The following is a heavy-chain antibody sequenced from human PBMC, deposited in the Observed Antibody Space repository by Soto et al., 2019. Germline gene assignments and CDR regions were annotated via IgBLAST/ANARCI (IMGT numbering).Heavy chain of an antibody. CDR2: TYYRSRWHN. D-gene: IGHD1-26*01. J-gene: IGHJ5*02. Sequence: SQTLSLTCAISGDSVSNIDAVWNWIRQSPSRGLEWLGRTYYRSRWHNEYALSVKSRMTINPDTSRNQFSLQLSSVTAADTAVYCCARDLIKVGVPLDPWGQGTLVTVSS. CDR1: GDSVSNIDAV. CDR3: ARDLIKVGVPLDP. V-gene: IGHV6-1*01.